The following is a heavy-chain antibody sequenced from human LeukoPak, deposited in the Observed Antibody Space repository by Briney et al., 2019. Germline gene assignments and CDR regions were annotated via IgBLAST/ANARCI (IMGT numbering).Heavy chain of an antibody. V-gene: IGHV3-23*01. CDR1: GFTFGSYA. Sequence: GGSLRLSCAASGFTFGSYAMSWVRQAPGKGLEWVSAISGSGGSTYYADSVKGRFTISRDNSKNTLYLQMNSLRAEDTAVYYCAKDRRAGIAAAGKGYYFDYWGQGTLVTVSS. D-gene: IGHD6-13*01. CDR2: ISGSGGST. CDR3: AKDRRAGIAAAGKGYYFDY. J-gene: IGHJ4*02.